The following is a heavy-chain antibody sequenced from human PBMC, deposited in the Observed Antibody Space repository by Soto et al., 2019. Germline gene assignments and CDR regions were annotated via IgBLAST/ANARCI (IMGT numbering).Heavy chain of an antibody. V-gene: IGHV3-11*06. Sequence: GGSLRLSCAASGLTLSDYYMSWIRRAPGKGLEYISCISSSSGSTNYADSVKGRFTISRDNAKNSRYLQMSSLRAEDTAVYYCARERGGDDRLYYYHGMDVWGQGTTVTVSS. J-gene: IGHJ6*02. CDR2: ISSSSGST. CDR3: ARERGGDDRLYYYHGMDV. CDR1: GLTLSDYY. D-gene: IGHD5-12*01.